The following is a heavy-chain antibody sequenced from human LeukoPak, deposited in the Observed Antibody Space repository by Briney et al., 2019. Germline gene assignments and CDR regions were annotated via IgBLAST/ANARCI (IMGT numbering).Heavy chain of an antibody. CDR1: GGSISSSSYY. V-gene: IGHV4-39*01. J-gene: IGHJ3*02. CDR3: PRPEVDVVVPAASYGSGAFDI. Sequence: PSETLSLACTVSGGSISSSSYYWGWIRQPPGKGLEWIGSIYYSGSTYYNPSLKSRVTISVDTSKNQFSLKLSSVTAADTAVYYCPRPEVDVVVPAASYGSGAFDIWGQGTMVTVSS. D-gene: IGHD2-2*01. CDR2: IYYSGST.